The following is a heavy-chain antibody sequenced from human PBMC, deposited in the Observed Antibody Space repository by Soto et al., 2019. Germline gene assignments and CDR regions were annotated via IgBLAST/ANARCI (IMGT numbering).Heavy chain of an antibody. CDR1: GGSISSGDYF. V-gene: IGHV4-30-4*01. CDR2: IYSSGST. CDR3: ARDGRAGFDY. J-gene: IGHJ4*02. Sequence: QVQLQQSGPGLVKPSQTLSLTCTVSGGSISSGDYFWSWIRQPPGKGLEWIGYIYSSGSTYYNPSLXXRVTISVDTSKNQFSLKLSSVTAADTAVYYCARDGRAGFDYWGQGTLVTVSS.